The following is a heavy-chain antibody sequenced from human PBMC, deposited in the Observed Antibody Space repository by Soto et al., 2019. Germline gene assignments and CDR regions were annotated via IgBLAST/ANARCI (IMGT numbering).Heavy chain of an antibody. J-gene: IGHJ6*02. Sequence: GGSVRLSCAASGFTFSSYGMHWVRQAPGKGLEWVAVIWYDGSNKYYADSVKGRFTISRDNSKNTLYLQMNSLRAEDTAVYYCARAVNRVLRFLEWLSPADVWGQGTTVTVSS. V-gene: IGHV3-33*01. CDR3: ARAVNRVLRFLEWLSPADV. D-gene: IGHD3-3*01. CDR2: IWYDGSNK. CDR1: GFTFSSYG.